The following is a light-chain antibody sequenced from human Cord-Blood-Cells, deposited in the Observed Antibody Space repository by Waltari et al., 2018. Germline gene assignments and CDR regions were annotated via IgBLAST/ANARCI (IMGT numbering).Light chain of an antibody. Sequence: EIVFTQSPATLSLSPGERATLSCRASQNVNSYLFWYQLKPGQAPRILIYDAFNGATGIPARFSGSGTGTDFTPTVSSLEPEDMAEYYGQRRANWPITCGQGTRLEIK. CDR1: QNVNSY. V-gene: IGKV3-11*01. CDR2: DAF. J-gene: IGKJ5*01. CDR3: QRRANWPIT.